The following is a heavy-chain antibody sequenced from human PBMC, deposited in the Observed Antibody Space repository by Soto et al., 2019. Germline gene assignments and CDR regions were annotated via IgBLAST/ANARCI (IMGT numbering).Heavy chain of an antibody. V-gene: IGHV3-23*01. D-gene: IGHD5-18*01. CDR3: AKGGYSSHFDF. J-gene: IGHJ4*02. Sequence: EVQLLESGGGLVQPGGSLRLSCAASGFTFSTFAMVWVRQAPGKGLEWVSVIRASGEDTYYAPSVKGRFTVSRDNSKNTQYLQMNSLRAEDTAVYYCAKGGYSSHFDFWGQGTLVTVSS. CDR1: GFTFSTFA. CDR2: IRASGEDT.